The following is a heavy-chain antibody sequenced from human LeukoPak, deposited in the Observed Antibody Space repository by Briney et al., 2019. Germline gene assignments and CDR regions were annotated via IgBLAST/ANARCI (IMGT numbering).Heavy chain of an antibody. CDR2: IYSGGST. D-gene: IGHD3-22*01. J-gene: IGHJ4*02. CDR3: ARGNYYYDSSGYHLDY. Sequence: GGSLRLSCAASGFTVSSNYMNWVRQAPGKGLEWVSVIYSGGSTYYADSVKGRFTISRDNSKNTLYLQMNSLRAEDTAVYYCARGNYYYDSSGYHLDYWGQGTLVTVSS. V-gene: IGHV3-53*01. CDR1: GFTVSSNY.